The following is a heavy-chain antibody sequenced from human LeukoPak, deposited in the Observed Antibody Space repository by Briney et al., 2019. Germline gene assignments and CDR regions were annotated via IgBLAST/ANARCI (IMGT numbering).Heavy chain of an antibody. J-gene: IGHJ6*02. CDR3: ARAGYYYYGMDV. V-gene: IGHV4-59*01. CDR1: GGSISSYY. Sequence: PSETQSLTCTVPGGSISSYYWSWIRQPPGKGLEWIGYIYYSGSTNYNPSLKSRVTISVDTSKNQFSLKLSSVTAADTAVYYCARAGYYYYGMDVWGQGTTVTVSS. CDR2: IYYSGST.